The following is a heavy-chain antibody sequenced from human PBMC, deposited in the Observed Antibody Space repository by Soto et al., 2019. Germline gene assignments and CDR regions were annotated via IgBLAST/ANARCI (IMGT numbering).Heavy chain of an antibody. CDR2: IYYSGST. CDR1: GGSISSGGYY. J-gene: IGHJ4*02. D-gene: IGHD3-10*01. V-gene: IGHV4-31*03. CDR3: ACSMVRGVIDYFDY. Sequence: QVQLQKSDPGLVKPSQTLSLTCTVSGGSISSGGYYWSWIRQHPGKGPEWIGYIYYSGSTYYNPSLKSRVTISVDTSKNQFSLKLSSVTAADTAVYYCACSMVRGVIDYFDYWGQGTLVTVSS.